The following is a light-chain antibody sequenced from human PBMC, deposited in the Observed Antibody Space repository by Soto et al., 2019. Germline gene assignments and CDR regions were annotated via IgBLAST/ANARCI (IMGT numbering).Light chain of an antibody. CDR3: QQSYSTPRT. V-gene: IGKV1-39*01. CDR1: QSISSY. CDR2: AAS. J-gene: IGKJ5*01. Sequence: DIQMTQSPSSLSVSVGDRVIITCRASQSISSYLNWYQQKPEKAPKLLIYAASSLQSGVPSRFSGSGSGTDFTLTISSLQPEDFATYYCQQSYSTPRTFGQGTRLEIK.